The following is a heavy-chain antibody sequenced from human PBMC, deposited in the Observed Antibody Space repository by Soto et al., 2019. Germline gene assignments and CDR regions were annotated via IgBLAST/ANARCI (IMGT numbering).Heavy chain of an antibody. J-gene: IGHJ4*02. CDR2: ISSTSTYI. CDR1: GFNFSDYY. Sequence: GSLRLSCAASGFNFSDYYMTWIRQAPGKGLEWVSYISSTSTYIDYADSVRGRFTISRDNAKNSLYLQMNSLRAEDTAVYYCARDTAMAVDCWGQGTLVTVSS. D-gene: IGHD5-18*01. CDR3: ARDTAMAVDC. V-gene: IGHV3-11*05.